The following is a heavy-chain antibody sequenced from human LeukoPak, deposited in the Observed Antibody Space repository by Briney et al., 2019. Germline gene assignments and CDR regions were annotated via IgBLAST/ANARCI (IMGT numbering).Heavy chain of an antibody. CDR2: IRSSVSTI. CDR1: GFTFSDYT. D-gene: IGHD2-15*01. CDR3: ARGETRIVH. J-gene: IGHJ1*01. V-gene: IGHV3-48*02. Sequence: PGGSLRLSCAASGFTFSDYTMNWVRQAPGKGLEWVSQIRSSVSTIFYTDSVKGRFTISRDNAKNSLYLQLNGRTDGDTAVYCCARGETRIVHWGQGTLVTVSS.